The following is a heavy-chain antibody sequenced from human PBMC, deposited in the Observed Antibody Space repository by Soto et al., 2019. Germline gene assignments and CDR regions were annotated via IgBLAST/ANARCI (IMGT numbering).Heavy chain of an antibody. CDR3: ARDVTTHARAGYYGMDV. J-gene: IGHJ6*02. CDR2: IWYDGSNK. Sequence: PGGSLRLSCAASGFTFSSYGMHWVRQAPGKGLEWVAVIWYDGSNKYYADSVKGRFTISRDNSKNTLYLQMDSLRAEDTAVYYCARDVTTHARAGYYGMDVWGQGTTVTVSS. CDR1: GFTFSSYG. V-gene: IGHV3-33*01. D-gene: IGHD4-4*01.